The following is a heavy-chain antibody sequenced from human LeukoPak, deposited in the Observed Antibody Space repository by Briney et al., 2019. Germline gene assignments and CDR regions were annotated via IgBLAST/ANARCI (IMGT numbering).Heavy chain of an antibody. CDR3: TRQYYYDSSGYPYYFDY. CDR2: IRSKANSYAT. J-gene: IGHJ4*02. V-gene: IGHV3-73*01. CDR1: GFTFSSYS. Sequence: GGSLRLSCAASGFTFSSYSMHWVRQASGKGLEWVGRIRSKANSYATAYAASVKGRFTISRDDSKNTAYLQMNSLKTEDTAVYYCTRQYYYDSSGYPYYFDYWGQGTLVTVSS. D-gene: IGHD3-22*01.